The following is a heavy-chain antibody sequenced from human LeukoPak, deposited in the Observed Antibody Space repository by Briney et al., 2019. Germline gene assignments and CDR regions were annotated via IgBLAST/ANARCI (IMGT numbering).Heavy chain of an antibody. D-gene: IGHD6-19*01. CDR1: GYTFTDYY. V-gene: IGHV1-46*01. Sequence: GASVKVSCKASGYTFTDYYMHWVRQAPGQGLEWMGIINPSGGSTNYAQKFQGRVTMTRDTSTSTVYMELSSLRSEDTAVYYCARFAVHRRITVAGQFGLDYWGQGTLVSLSS. J-gene: IGHJ4*02. CDR3: ARFAVHRRITVAGQFGLDY. CDR2: INPSGGST.